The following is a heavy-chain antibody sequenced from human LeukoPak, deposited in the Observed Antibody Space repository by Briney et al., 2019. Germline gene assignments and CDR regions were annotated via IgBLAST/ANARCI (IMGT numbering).Heavy chain of an antibody. CDR2: ISGGDGST. J-gene: IGHJ5*02. D-gene: IGHD2-2*02. V-gene: IGHV3-23*01. Sequence: GGSLRLSCAASGFTFSSYAMSWVRQAPGKGLEWVSSISGGDGSTYFADSAKGRFTISRDNSKNTLYLQMNSLRAEDTAVYYCAKDSAVVPATIYCFDPWGQGTPVTVSS. CDR3: AKDSAVVPATIYCFDP. CDR1: GFTFSSYA.